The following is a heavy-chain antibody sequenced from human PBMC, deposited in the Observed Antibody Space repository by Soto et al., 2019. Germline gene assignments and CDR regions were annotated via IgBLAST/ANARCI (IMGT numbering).Heavy chain of an antibody. CDR1: GGSFSGYY. Sequence: SETLSLTCAVYGGSFSGYYWSWIRQPPGKGLEWIGEINHSGSTNYNPSLKSRVTISVDTSKNQFSLKLSSVTAADTAVYYCARTYSNADYYYYYYMDVWGKGTTVTVSS. J-gene: IGHJ6*03. V-gene: IGHV4-34*01. D-gene: IGHD4-4*01. CDR2: INHSGST. CDR3: ARTYSNADYYYYYYMDV.